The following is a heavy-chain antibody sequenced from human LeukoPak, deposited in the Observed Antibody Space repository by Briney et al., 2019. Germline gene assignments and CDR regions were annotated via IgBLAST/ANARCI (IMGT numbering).Heavy chain of an antibody. J-gene: IGHJ4*02. CDR1: GFTFSSYA. Sequence: PGGSLRLSCAASGFTFSSYAMSWVRQAPGKGLEWVSAISGSGGSTYYADSVKGRFTISRDNSKNTLFLRMNSLRAEDTAVYYCAKRSAYSGSYSCLDYWGQGTLVTVSS. D-gene: IGHD1-26*01. CDR3: AKRSAYSGSYSCLDY. CDR2: ISGSGGST. V-gene: IGHV3-23*01.